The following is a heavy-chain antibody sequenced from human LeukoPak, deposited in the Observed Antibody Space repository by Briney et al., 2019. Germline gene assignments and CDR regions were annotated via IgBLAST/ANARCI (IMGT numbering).Heavy chain of an antibody. V-gene: IGHV4-38-2*02. Sequence: PSETLSLTCAVSGYSISSGYYWGWIRQPPGKGLEWIGSIYHSGSTYYNPSPKSRVTISVDTSKNQFALKLSSVTAADTAVYYCARECSIAARWKVTKKGSHFDYWGQGTLVTVSS. J-gene: IGHJ4*02. CDR2: IYHSGST. D-gene: IGHD6-6*01. CDR1: GYSISSGYY. CDR3: ARECSIAARWKVTKKGSHFDY.